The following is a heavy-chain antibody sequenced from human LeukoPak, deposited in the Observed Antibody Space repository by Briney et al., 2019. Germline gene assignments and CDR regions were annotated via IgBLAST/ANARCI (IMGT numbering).Heavy chain of an antibody. CDR2: ISGSGGST. V-gene: IGHV3-23*01. J-gene: IGHJ4*02. D-gene: IGHD2-15*01. Sequence: GGSLRLSCAASGXTFTSYAMSWVRQAPGKGLEWVSAISGSGGSTYYADSVQGRFTISRDNSKNTQSLQMNILRAEDTAVYYCLGYCSGGNCYSGGYWGQGTLVTVSS. CDR1: GXTFTSYA. CDR3: LGYCSGGNCYSGGY.